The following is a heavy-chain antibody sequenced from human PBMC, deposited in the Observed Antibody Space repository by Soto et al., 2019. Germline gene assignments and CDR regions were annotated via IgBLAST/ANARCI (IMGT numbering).Heavy chain of an antibody. J-gene: IGHJ4*02. CDR3: TRHPIGYCSGGSCYRNFDY. CDR1: GFTFSGSA. Sequence: GSLRLSCAASGFTFSGSAMHWVRQASGKGLEWVGRIRSKANSYATAYAASVKGRFTISRDDSKNTAYLQMNSLKTEDTAVYYCTRHPIGYCSGGSCYRNFDYWGQGTLVT. D-gene: IGHD2-15*01. CDR2: IRSKANSYAT. V-gene: IGHV3-73*01.